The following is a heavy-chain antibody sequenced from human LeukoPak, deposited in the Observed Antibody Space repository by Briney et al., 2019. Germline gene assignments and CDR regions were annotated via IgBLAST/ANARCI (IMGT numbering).Heavy chain of an antibody. CDR1: GFTFSSYA. J-gene: IGHJ4*02. V-gene: IGHV3-23*01. CDR2: ISGSGGST. Sequence: PGGSLRLSCAASGFTFSSYAMSWVRQAPGKGLEWVSAISGSGGSTYYADSVKGRFTISRDNSKNTLYLQMNSLRAEDTAVYCCAKDSRAYSSSWYCFDYWGQGTLVTVSS. CDR3: AKDSRAYSSSWYCFDY. D-gene: IGHD6-13*01.